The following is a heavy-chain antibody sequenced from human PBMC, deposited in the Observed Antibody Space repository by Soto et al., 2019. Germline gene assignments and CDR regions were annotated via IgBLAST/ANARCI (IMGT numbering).Heavy chain of an antibody. J-gene: IGHJ4*02. V-gene: IGHV1-18*01. CDR3: ARGRYGDY. Sequence: QVHLVQSGAEVKKPGASVKVSCQASGYAFTTYGITWVRQAPGQGLEWMGWISAHNGNTNYAQKLQGRVTVTRDTSQSTAHMELRSLRSDDTVVYYCARGRYGDYWGQGALVTVSS. CDR2: ISAHNGNT. CDR1: GYAFTTYG. D-gene: IGHD1-1*01.